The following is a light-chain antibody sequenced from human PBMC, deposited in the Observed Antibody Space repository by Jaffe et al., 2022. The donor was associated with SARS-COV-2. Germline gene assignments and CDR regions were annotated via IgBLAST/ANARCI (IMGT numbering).Light chain of an antibody. CDR2: DVS. V-gene: IGLV2-14*03. CDR3: SSYTSTSTYV. J-gene: IGLJ1*01. CDR1: SSDIGGYNY. Sequence: QSALTQPASVSGSPGQSITISCTRTSSDIGGYNYVSWYQQHPGKAPKLMIYDVSNRPSGVSNRFSGSESGNTASLTISGLQAEDGADYYCSSYTSTSTYVFGTGTKVTVL.